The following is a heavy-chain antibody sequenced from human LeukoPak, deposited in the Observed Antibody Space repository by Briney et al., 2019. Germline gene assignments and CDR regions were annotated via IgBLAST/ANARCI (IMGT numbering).Heavy chain of an antibody. Sequence: PSETLSLTCAVYSGSFSGYYWSWIRQPPGKGLEWIGEIYRSGSTNYNPSLKSRVTISVDTSKNQFSLKLSSVTAADTAVYYCARGFATMVRGVVLDFWGQGTLVTVSS. CDR2: IYRSGST. CDR3: ARGFATMVRGVVLDF. D-gene: IGHD3-10*01. J-gene: IGHJ4*02. V-gene: IGHV4-34*01. CDR1: SGSFSGYY.